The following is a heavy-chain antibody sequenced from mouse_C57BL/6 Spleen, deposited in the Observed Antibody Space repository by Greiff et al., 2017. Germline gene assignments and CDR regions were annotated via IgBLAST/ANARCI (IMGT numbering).Heavy chain of an antibody. D-gene: IGHD1-1*01. CDR2: ISNGGGST. Sequence: EVQLVESGGGLVQPGGSLKLSCAASGFTFSDYYMYWVRQTPETRLEWVAYISNGGGSTYYPDTVKGRFTISRDNAKNTLYLQMSRLKSEDTAMYYCARHYYGSSIWYFDVWGTGTTVTVSS. J-gene: IGHJ1*03. CDR1: GFTFSDYY. CDR3: ARHYYGSSIWYFDV. V-gene: IGHV5-12*01.